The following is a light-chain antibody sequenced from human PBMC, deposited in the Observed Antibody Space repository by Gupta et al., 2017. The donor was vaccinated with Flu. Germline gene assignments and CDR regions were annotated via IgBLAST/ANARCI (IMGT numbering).Light chain of an antibody. CDR3: LQHSAYPWT. Sequence: DIQMTQSPSSLSASVGDRVTITCRASQGIRNALGWYQQKPGEAPKRLISAASSVQSGVPSRFSGSGSGTEFTLTISSLQPEDFATYYWLQHSAYPWTFGQGTKVEIK. CDR1: QGIRNA. V-gene: IGKV1-17*01. CDR2: AAS. J-gene: IGKJ1*01.